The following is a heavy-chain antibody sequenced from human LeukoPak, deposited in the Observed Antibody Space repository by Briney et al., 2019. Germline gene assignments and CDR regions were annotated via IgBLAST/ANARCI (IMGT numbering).Heavy chain of an antibody. D-gene: IGHD3-10*01. V-gene: IGHV3-30*02. Sequence: GGSLRLSCAASGFTFSSYGMHWVRQAPGKGLEWVAFIRYDGSNKYYADSVKGRFTISRYNSKNTLYLQMNSLRAEDTAVYYCAKDLSVLLWFGELSPFDYWGQGTLVTVSS. J-gene: IGHJ4*02. CDR3: AKDLSVLLWFGELSPFDY. CDR1: GFTFSSYG. CDR2: IRYDGSNK.